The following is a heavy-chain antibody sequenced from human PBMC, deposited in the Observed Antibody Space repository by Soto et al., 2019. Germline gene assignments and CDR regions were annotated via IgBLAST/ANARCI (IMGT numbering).Heavy chain of an antibody. J-gene: IGHJ6*02. CDR1: GFSLSTTGVG. CDR2: IYWDDDK. CDR3: VQSRCGGDCLQSYSSHSYYGLDV. Sequence: QITLKESGPTLVKPTQTLTLTCTFSGFSLSTTGVGVGWIRQPPGKALEWLALIYWDDDKRYNPSLNSRLTLSKATSKNQVVIAMTNMDPVDTATYYCVQSRCGGDCLQSYSSHSYYGLDVWGQGTTVTVSS. V-gene: IGHV2-5*02. D-gene: IGHD2-21*02.